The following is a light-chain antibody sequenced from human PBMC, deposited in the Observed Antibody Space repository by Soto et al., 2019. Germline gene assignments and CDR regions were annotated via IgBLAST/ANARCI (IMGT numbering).Light chain of an antibody. J-gene: IGKJ5*01. Sequence: DIQLTHSPSSLSASVVDRVTLTFLASQSISSWMAWYQQKPGKAPKLLIYDASSLESGVPSRFSGSGSGTEFTLTISSLQPDDFATYYCQKYNSYSITCGKGTRREIK. V-gene: IGKV1-5*01. CDR2: DAS. CDR3: QKYNSYSIT. CDR1: QSISSW.